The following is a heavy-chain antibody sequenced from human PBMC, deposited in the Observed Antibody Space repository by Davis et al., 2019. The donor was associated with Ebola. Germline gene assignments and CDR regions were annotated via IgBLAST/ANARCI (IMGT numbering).Heavy chain of an antibody. V-gene: IGHV3-7*01. J-gene: IGHJ4*02. Sequence: PGGSLRLSCVGSGFPFSTYSFSWVRQTPGKGLEWVAHINQYGSEEFYLDSVKGRFTISRDNAKNSLYLQMNSLRVEDTALYYCAREWRPDCWGQGTRVIVSS. CDR3: AREWRPDC. CDR1: GFPFSTYS. D-gene: IGHD5-24*01. CDR2: INQYGSEE.